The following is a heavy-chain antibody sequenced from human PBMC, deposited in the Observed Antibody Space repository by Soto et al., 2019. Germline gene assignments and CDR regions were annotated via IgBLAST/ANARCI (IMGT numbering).Heavy chain of an antibody. J-gene: IGHJ4*02. Sequence: LRLSFAASGFTFISYGMHWVRQAPGKGLERVAVIWYDGSNKYYADSVKGRFTISRDNSKNTLYLQMNSLRAEDTAVYYCARGPHDFWSGYYMRRYYFDYWGQGTLVTVSS. D-gene: IGHD3-3*01. CDR2: IWYDGSNK. CDR3: ARGPHDFWSGYYMRRYYFDY. V-gene: IGHV3-33*01. CDR1: GFTFISYG.